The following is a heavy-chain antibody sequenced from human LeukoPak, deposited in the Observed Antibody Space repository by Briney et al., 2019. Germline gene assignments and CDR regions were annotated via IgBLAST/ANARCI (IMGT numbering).Heavy chain of an antibody. Sequence: SETLSLTCTVSGGSISSSSYYWGWIRQPPGTGLEWIGSIYYSGSTYYNPSLKSRVTISVDTSKNQFSLKLSSVTAADTAVYYCASVEMATIALYYFDYWGQGTLVTVSS. CDR2: IYYSGST. J-gene: IGHJ4*02. CDR3: ASVEMATIALYYFDY. V-gene: IGHV4-39*07. CDR1: GGSISSSSYY. D-gene: IGHD5-24*01.